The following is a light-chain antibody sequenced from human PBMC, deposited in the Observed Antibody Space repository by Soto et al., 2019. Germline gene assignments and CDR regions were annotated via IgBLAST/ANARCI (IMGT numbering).Light chain of an antibody. CDR1: QSVSRSY. Sequence: EIVLTQSPGTLSLSPGERATLSCRASQSVSRSYLAWYQQKPGQAPRLLIYGASSSDTGIPDRFSGSGSGTDFTLTISRLEPEDFAVYYCQQYGSSPRLTFGGGTKVEIK. V-gene: IGKV3-20*01. CDR3: QQYGSSPRLT. J-gene: IGKJ4*01. CDR2: GAS.